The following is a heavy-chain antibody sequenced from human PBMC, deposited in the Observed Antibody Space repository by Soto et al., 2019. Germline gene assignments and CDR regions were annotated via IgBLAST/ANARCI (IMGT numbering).Heavy chain of an antibody. CDR1: GATFTKYT. Sequence: QVPLEQSGSEVKMPGSSVTVSCKAYGATFTKYTFNWVRQAPGQGLEWMGGIIPLFGSTNYAERFQGRLTVTTNESTGTVFMELSSLTSDDTAIYYCARDETVIRGVIKRGGGLALWGQGTTVIVSS. CDR3: ARDETVIRGVIKRGGGLAL. D-gene: IGHD3-10*01. V-gene: IGHV1-69*19. J-gene: IGHJ6*02. CDR2: IIPLFGST.